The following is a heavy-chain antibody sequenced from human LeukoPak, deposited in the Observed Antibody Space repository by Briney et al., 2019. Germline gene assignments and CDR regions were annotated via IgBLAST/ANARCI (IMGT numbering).Heavy chain of an antibody. V-gene: IGHV4-59*01. J-gene: IGHJ4*02. CDR1: GGSISSFY. CDR2: ISYSETT. D-gene: IGHD3-10*01. CDR3: ARVVYSGSWGYFDY. Sequence: SETLSLTCTVSGGSISSFYWSWIRQPPGKGLEYIGYISYSETTSYNPSLKSRVTISVDTSKNQFSLKLSSVTAVDTAVYYCARVVYSGSWGYFDYWGQGILVTVSS.